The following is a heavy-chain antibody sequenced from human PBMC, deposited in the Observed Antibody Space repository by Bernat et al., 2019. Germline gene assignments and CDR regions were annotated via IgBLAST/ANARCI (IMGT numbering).Heavy chain of an antibody. CDR3: ARKLRGRQQEDYYYYYYMDV. Sequence: QVQLVQSGAEVKKPGSSVKVSCKASGGTFSSYAISWVRQAPGQGLEWMGGIIPIFGTANYAQKFQGRVTITADESTSTAYMELSSLRSEDTAVYYCARKLRGRQQEDYYYYYYMDVWAKGPRSPSP. CDR1: GGTFSSYA. D-gene: IGHD3-10*01. J-gene: IGHJ6*03. V-gene: IGHV1-69*01. CDR2: IIPIFGTA.